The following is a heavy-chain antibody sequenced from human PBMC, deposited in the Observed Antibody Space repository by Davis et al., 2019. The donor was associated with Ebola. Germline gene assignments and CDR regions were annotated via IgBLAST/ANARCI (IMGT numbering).Heavy chain of an antibody. D-gene: IGHD3-22*01. Sequence: AASVKVSCKASGYTFANYGITWVRQSPGQGLEWMGIINPSGGSTSYAQKFQGRVTMTRDTSTSTVYMELSSLRSEDTAVYYCASPGTLSMIVEKGAYYYGMDVWGKGTTVTVSS. CDR2: INPSGGST. J-gene: IGHJ6*04. CDR1: GYTFANYG. CDR3: ASPGTLSMIVEKGAYYYGMDV. V-gene: IGHV1-46*01.